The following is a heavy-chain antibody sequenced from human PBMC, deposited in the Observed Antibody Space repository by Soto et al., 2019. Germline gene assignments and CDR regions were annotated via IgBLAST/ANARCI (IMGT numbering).Heavy chain of an antibody. CDR3: AKAYAERVTTWV. V-gene: IGHV3-23*01. J-gene: IGHJ4*02. D-gene: IGHD4-17*01. CDR2: ISSSGVTT. Sequence: VQLLESGGGLVQPGGSLRLSCTASGFTFSSYAMSWVRQAPGKGLEWVSGISSSGVTTYYAASVEGRFTISRDNSKSTLYLQMSSLRAEDTVTYYCAKAYAERVTTWVWGQGTLVTVSS. CDR1: GFTFSSYA.